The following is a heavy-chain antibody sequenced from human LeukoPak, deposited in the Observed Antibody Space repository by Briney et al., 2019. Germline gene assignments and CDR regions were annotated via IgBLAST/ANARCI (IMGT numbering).Heavy chain of an antibody. Sequence: PSETLSLTCTVSGGSISSYDWSWIRQPAGKGLEWIGRIYTRGSTNYNPSLKSRVSMSVDTSKKQFSLKLSSVTAADTAVYYCARETSQKGAHYMDVWGKGTRSPSP. CDR3: ARETSQKGAHYMDV. V-gene: IGHV4-4*07. D-gene: IGHD3-16*01. CDR2: IYTRGST. CDR1: GGSISSYD. J-gene: IGHJ6*03.